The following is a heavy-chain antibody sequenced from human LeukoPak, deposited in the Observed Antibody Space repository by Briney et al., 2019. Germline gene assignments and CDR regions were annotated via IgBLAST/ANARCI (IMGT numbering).Heavy chain of an antibody. CDR2: IIPNSGGT. CDR1: GYTFAGKY. V-gene: IGHV1-2*02. CDR3: TRGGYSYAFDY. D-gene: IGHD5-18*01. Sequence: ASVKVSCKASGYTFAGKYMHWVRQAPGQGLEWMGWIIPNSGGTKYAQNFQGRVTMTRDTSISTAYMELSSLRSDDTAVYYCTRGGYSYAFDYWGQGILVTVSS. J-gene: IGHJ4*02.